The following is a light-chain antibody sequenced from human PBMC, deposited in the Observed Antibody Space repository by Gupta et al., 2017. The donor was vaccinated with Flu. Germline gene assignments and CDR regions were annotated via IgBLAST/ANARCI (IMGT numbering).Light chain of an antibody. CDR3: QHYTTASPYA. Sequence: GDRVTITCRASQSISSWLAWYQHKPGRAPKLLIYKASTLKSGVPSRFSGSGSGTEFTLTISSLQPDDFATDYCQHYTTASPYAFGQGTKLEIK. V-gene: IGKV1-5*03. CDR2: KAS. J-gene: IGKJ2*01. CDR1: QSISSW.